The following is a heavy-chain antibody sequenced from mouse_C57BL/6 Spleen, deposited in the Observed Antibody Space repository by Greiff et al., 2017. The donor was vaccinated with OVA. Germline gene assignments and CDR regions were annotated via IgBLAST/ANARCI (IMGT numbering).Heavy chain of an antibody. Sequence: EVHLVESGEGLVKPGGSLKLSCAASGFTFSSYAMSWVRQTPEKRLEWVAYISSGGDYIYYADTVKGRFTISRDNARNTLYLQMSSLKSEDTAMYYCTRDYDGYYWYFDVWGTGTTVTVSS. CDR2: ISSGGDYI. CDR3: TRDYDGYYWYFDV. D-gene: IGHD2-3*01. V-gene: IGHV5-9-1*02. J-gene: IGHJ1*03. CDR1: GFTFSSYA.